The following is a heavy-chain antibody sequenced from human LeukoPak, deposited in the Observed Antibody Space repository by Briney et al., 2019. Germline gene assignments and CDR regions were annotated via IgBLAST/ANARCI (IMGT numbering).Heavy chain of an antibody. CDR1: GFTFSSFY. D-gene: IGHD3-22*01. CDR2: INQDGSEK. CDR3: ARDVVHSSGYTEPHFDY. J-gene: IGHJ4*02. Sequence: GGSLRLSCVVSGFTFSSFYMNWVRQAPGKGLEWVANINQDGSEKYYVDSVEGRFTISRDNAKNSLYLHMNSLRAEDTAVYYCARDVVHSSGYTEPHFDYWGQGTLVTVSS. V-gene: IGHV3-7*01.